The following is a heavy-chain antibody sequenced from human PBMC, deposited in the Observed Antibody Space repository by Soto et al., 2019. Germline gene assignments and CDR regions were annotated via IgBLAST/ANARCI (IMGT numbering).Heavy chain of an antibody. CDR3: ASPRSGETVWFGS. V-gene: IGHV3-21*01. Sequence: EVQLVESGGGLVKPGGSLRLSCAASGFTFSSYSMNWVRQAPGKGLEWVSSISSSSSYIYYADSVKGRFTISRDNAKKSLYLQMNSLRVEDTAVYYCASPRSGETVWFGSWGQGTLVTVSS. CDR2: ISSSSSYI. D-gene: IGHD4-17*01. J-gene: IGHJ5*01. CDR1: GFTFSSYS.